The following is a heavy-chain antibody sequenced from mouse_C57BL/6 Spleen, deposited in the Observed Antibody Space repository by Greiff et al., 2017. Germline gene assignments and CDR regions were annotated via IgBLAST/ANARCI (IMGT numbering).Heavy chain of an antibody. Sequence: EVKLVESGGDLVKPGGSLKLSCAASGFTFSSYGMSWVRQTPDKRLEWVATISSGGSYTYYPDSVKGRFTIPRDNAKNTLYLQMSSLKSEDTAMYYCARQGNYEGWFDYWGQGTTLTVSS. J-gene: IGHJ2*01. CDR3: ARQGNYEGWFDY. CDR1: GFTFSSYG. CDR2: ISSGGSYT. D-gene: IGHD1-1*01. V-gene: IGHV5-6*01.